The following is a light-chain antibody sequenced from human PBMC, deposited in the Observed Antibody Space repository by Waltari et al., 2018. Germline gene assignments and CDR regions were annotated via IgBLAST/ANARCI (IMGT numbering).Light chain of an antibody. Sequence: SYVLTQPPSVSVAPGQQATITCWAKNTGGKRVNCCQQKPGQAPVLVVYEDDDRPSGIPERFSGSNSGNTATLTISRVEAGDEADYYCHVWDSSTDHLVVFGGGTKLTVL. CDR3: HVWDSSTDHLVV. V-gene: IGLV3-21*02. J-gene: IGLJ2*01. CDR2: EDD. CDR1: NTGGKR.